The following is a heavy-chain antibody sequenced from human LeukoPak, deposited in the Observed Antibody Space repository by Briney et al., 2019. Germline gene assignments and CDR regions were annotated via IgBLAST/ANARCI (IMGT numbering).Heavy chain of an antibody. D-gene: IGHD3-10*01. CDR2: ISYDGSNT. J-gene: IGHJ4*02. CDR3: ARELGDGSGSSDY. V-gene: IGHV3-30*03. CDR1: GFTFSSYG. Sequence: GGSLRLSCAASGFTFSSYGMHWVRQAPGKGLEWVAVISYDGSNTYYADSVKGRFTISRDNSKNMLYLQMNSLRAEDTAVYYCARELGDGSGSSDYWGQGTLVTVSS.